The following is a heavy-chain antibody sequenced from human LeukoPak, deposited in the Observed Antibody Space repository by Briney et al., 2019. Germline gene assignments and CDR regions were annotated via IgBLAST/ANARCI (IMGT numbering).Heavy chain of an antibody. CDR3: AKMVRGVVDALDI. D-gene: IGHD3-10*01. Sequence: PGGSLRLSRAASGFTFSSYAMSWVRQAPGKGLEWVSAISGSGGSTYYADSVKGRFTISRDNSKNTLYLQMNSLRAEDTAVYYCAKMVRGVVDALDIWGQGTMVTVSS. J-gene: IGHJ3*02. V-gene: IGHV3-23*01. CDR2: ISGSGGST. CDR1: GFTFSSYA.